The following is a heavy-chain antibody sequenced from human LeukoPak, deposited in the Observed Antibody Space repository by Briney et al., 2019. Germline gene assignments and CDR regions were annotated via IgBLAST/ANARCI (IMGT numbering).Heavy chain of an antibody. Sequence: SETLSLTCDVSGDFIRSYWWGWVRQPAGKGLEWIGRIYATWSTKFTPSLKSRLTMSMETSTNQLSLILSLTLTSVTAADTAVYFCARQGYTASCYFLDFWSQGTLVTVSP. CDR1: GDFIRSYW. J-gene: IGHJ4*02. D-gene: IGHD2-2*01. CDR3: ARQGYTASCYFLDF. V-gene: IGHV4-4*07. CDR2: IYATWST.